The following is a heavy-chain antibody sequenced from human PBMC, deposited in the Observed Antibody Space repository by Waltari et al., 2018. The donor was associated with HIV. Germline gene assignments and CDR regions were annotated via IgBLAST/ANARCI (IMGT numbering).Heavy chain of an antibody. D-gene: IGHD3-22*01. Sequence: EVQLVESGGDLVKPGGCLRLSCAASGFTFSNAWMSWVRQAPGKGQEWVGRIKSKSDGGTTDYAATVKGRFTISRDDSKNTLYLQMNSLRFEDTAVYYCTTDEFYYGNSGYFDYWGQGTLVTVSS. CDR2: IKSKSDGGTT. J-gene: IGHJ4*02. CDR3: TTDEFYYGNSGYFDY. CDR1: GFTFSNAW. V-gene: IGHV3-15*05.